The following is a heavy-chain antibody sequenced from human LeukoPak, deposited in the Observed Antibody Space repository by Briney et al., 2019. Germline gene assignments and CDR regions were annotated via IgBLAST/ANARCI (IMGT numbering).Heavy chain of an antibody. D-gene: IGHD5-12*01. Sequence: GGSLRLSCAASGFTFSSYAMSWVRQAPGKGREWVAAISGSGGSTYYADSVKGRFTISRDNSKNTLYLQMNSLRAEDTAVYYCAKIVATITEPTVFDYWGQGTLVTVSS. CDR2: ISGSGGST. CDR3: AKIVATITEPTVFDY. J-gene: IGHJ4*02. V-gene: IGHV3-23*01. CDR1: GFTFSSYA.